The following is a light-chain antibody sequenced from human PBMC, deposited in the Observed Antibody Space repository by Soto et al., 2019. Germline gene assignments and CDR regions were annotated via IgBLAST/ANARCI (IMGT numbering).Light chain of an antibody. CDR1: SSNIGAGYD. CDR3: QSFDSSRTCV. CDR2: GNS. Sequence: QSALTQPPSVSGAPGQRVTISCTGSSSNIGAGYDVHWYQQLPGTPPKLLIYGNSNRPSGVPDRFSGSKSGTSASLAITGLQAEDEADYYCQSFDSSRTCVFGTGTKVTVL. J-gene: IGLJ1*01. V-gene: IGLV1-40*01.